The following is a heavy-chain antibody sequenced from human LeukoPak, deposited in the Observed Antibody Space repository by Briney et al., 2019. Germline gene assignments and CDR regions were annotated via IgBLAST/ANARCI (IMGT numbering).Heavy chain of an antibody. D-gene: IGHD3-22*01. CDR3: AKGSSGYFFDL. CDR1: GFTFSSYG. Sequence: QPGRSLRLSCAASGFTFSSYGMHWVRQAPGKGLEWVAVIWYDGSNKYYADSVKGRFTISRDNSKNTLYLQMNSLRAEDTALYYCAKGSSGYFFDLWGQGTLVTVSS. V-gene: IGHV3-33*06. J-gene: IGHJ4*02. CDR2: IWYDGSNK.